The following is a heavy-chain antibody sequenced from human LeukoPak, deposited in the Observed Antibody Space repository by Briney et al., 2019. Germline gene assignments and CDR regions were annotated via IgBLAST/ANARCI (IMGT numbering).Heavy chain of an antibody. CDR3: ARGAFWSGYYDD. V-gene: IGHV3-11*01. Sequence: GGSLRLSCAASGFTFSDYYMSWIRQAPGKGLEWVSYISSSANSINYADSVKGRFTIPRNNARNPLYLQMKARRAEDRAEYYVARGAFWSGYYDDWGEGTLGTVSS. CDR2: ISSSANSI. CDR1: GFTFSDYY. D-gene: IGHD3-3*01. J-gene: IGHJ4*02.